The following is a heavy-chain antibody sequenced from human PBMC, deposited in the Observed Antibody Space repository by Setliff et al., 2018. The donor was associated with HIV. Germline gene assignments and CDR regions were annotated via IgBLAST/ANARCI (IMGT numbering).Heavy chain of an antibody. D-gene: IGHD1-26*01. J-gene: IGHJ5*01. CDR3: ARTTYSGSYFNDS. V-gene: IGHV4-39*01. CDR2: IHFSGST. CDR1: GGSISSSTYY. Sequence: PSENPVLTCTVSGGSISSSTYYWGWIRQPPGKGLEWIGNIHFSGSTYYNPSLKSRVTVSVDPSKNQFSLKLSSVTAADTAVYYCARTTYSGSYFNDSWGQGTLVTVSS.